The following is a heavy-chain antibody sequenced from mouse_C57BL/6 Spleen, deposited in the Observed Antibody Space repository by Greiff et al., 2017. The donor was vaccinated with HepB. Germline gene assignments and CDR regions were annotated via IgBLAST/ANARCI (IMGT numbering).Heavy chain of an antibody. CDR3: ARDGSSYWYFDV. CDR2: ILPSIGRT. Sequence: VQLQESGSELRSPGSSVKLSCKDFDSEVFPIAYMSWVRQKPGHGFEWIGGILPSIGRTIYGEKFEDKATLDADTLSNTAYLELNSLTSEDSAIYYCARDGSSYWYFDVWGTGTTVTVSS. CDR1: DSEVFPIAY. J-gene: IGHJ1*03. V-gene: IGHV15-2*01. D-gene: IGHD1-1*01.